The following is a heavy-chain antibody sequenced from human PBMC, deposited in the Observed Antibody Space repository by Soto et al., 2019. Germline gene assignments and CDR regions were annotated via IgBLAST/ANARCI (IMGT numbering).Heavy chain of an antibody. J-gene: IGHJ5*02. CDR3: AHRLENLPMVRIPLFDP. CDR1: GFSLSTSGVG. V-gene: IGHV2-5*02. D-gene: IGHD3-10*01. CDR2: IYWDDDK. Sequence: QITLKESGPTLVKPTQTLTLTCTFSGFSLSTSGVGVGWIRQPPGKALEWLALIYWDDDKRYSPSLKSRLTVTKDTSKNQVVLTTTNMDPVHTATYYCAHRLENLPMVRIPLFDPWGQGTLVTVSS.